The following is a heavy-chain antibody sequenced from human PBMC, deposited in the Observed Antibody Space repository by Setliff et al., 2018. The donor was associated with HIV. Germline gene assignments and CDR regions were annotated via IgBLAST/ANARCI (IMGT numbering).Heavy chain of an antibody. CDR1: GFTFSSYW. CDR3: ARAALRYCTSTSCPRVDAFDI. D-gene: IGHD2-2*01. V-gene: IGHV3-7*03. Sequence: GGSLRLSCAASGFTFSSYWMSWVRQAPGKGLEWVAHLREDGSEKYYVDSVKGRFTISRDNAKSSLYLQMNSLRADDTAVYYCARAALRYCTSTSCPRVDAFDIWGQGTMVTVSS. CDR2: LREDGSEK. J-gene: IGHJ3*02.